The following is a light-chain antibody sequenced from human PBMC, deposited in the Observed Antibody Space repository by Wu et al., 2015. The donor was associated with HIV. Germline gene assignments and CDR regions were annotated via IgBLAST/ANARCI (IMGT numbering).Light chain of an antibody. CDR3: QQYNDWPPYT. CDR1: LTISTN. J-gene: IGKJ2*01. CDR2: AAS. V-gene: IGKV3-15*01. Sequence: EVVMTQSPATLSVSTGERATLSCRASLTISTNLAWYQRKPGQAPRLLIYAASTRATGIPARFTGSGSGTEFTLTINSMQSEDFALYFCQQYNDWPPYTFGQGTKLEIK.